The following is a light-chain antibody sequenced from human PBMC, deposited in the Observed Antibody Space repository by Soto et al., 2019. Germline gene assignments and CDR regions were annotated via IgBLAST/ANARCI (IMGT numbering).Light chain of an antibody. Sequence: DIQMTQSPSSLSASVGDRVTITCRASQSISSLLNWYQQKPGKAPSLLIYGASTLHTGVPSRFSGSGSGTDFTFTISSLHPVDIGTYYCQQYDVPLFTVGGGTKVEI. V-gene: IGKV1-33*01. CDR2: GAS. CDR1: QSISSL. J-gene: IGKJ4*01. CDR3: QQYDVPLFT.